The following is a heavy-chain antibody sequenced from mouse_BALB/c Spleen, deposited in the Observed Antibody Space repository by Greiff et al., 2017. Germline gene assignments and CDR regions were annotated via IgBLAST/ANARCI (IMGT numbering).Heavy chain of an antibody. V-gene: IGHV1-77*01. CDR1: GYIITDYY. J-gene: IGHJ2*01. CDR2: IYPGSGST. Sequence: QVQLQQSGAELARPGASVKLSCKASGYIITDYYISWVKQRTGQGLEWIGEIYPGSGSTYYNEKFKGKATLTADKSSSTAFMQLSSLTSDDSAVYFCARRDYYGSNYDYLDYWGQGTTLTVSS. CDR3: ARRDYYGSNYDYLDY. D-gene: IGHD1-1*01.